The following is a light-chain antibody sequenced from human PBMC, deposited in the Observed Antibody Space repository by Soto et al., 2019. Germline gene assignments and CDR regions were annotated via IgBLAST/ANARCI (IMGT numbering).Light chain of an antibody. CDR3: SSHAGSNTLI. Sequence: QSALTQPPSASGSPGQSVTVSCTGTSSDIGAYNFVSWYQQHPGKAPKLMIYEVTKRPSGVPDRFSGSKSGNAASLTVSGLQAEDEADYYCSSHAGSNTLIFGGGIKLTVL. J-gene: IGLJ2*01. CDR1: SSDIGAYNF. CDR2: EVT. V-gene: IGLV2-8*01.